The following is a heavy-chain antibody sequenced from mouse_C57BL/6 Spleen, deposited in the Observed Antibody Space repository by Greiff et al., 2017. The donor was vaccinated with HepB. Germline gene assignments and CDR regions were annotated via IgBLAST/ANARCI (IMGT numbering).Heavy chain of an antibody. V-gene: IGHV1-47*01. D-gene: IGHD1-1*01. J-gene: IGHJ1*03. CDR2: FHPYNDDT. Sequence: QVQLQQSGAELVKPGASVKMSCKASGYTFTTYPIEWMKQNHGKSLEWIGNFHPYNDDTKYNEKFKGKATLTVEKSSSTVYLGLSRLTSDDSAVYYCARGGYYGSSYVYFDVWGTGTTVTVSS. CDR1: GYTFTTYP. CDR3: ARGGYYGSSYVYFDV.